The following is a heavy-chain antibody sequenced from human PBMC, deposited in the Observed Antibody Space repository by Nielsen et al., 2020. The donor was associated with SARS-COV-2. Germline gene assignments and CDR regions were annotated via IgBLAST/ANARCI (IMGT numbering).Heavy chain of an antibody. V-gene: IGHV3-21*01. D-gene: IGHD5-12*01. Sequence: GESLKISCAASGFTFSSYSMNWVRQAPGKGLEWVSSISSSSSYIYYADSVKGRFTISRDNAKNSLYLQMNSLRAEDTAVYYCVSGYDPYYYYYYYMDVWGKGTTVTVSS. CDR3: VSGYDPYYYYYYYMDV. CDR1: GFTFSSYS. J-gene: IGHJ6*03. CDR2: ISSSSSYI.